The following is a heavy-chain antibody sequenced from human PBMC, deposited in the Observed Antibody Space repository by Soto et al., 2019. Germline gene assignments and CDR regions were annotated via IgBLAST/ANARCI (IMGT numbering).Heavy chain of an antibody. CDR3: ARGLIVRFGELSRRGGYYYYMDV. V-gene: IGHV4-34*01. D-gene: IGHD3-10*01. CDR2: INDSGNI. CDR1: GGSFSGYQ. Sequence: QVQLQQWGAGLLKPSETLSLTCAVYGGSFSGYQWSWIRQTPGKGLEWIGEINDSGNINYNPSLKSRVTLLVDTAKKEIFLKRSSVTAAEPAVYFCARGLIVRFGELSRRGGYYYYMDVWGKGTTVTVSS. J-gene: IGHJ6*03.